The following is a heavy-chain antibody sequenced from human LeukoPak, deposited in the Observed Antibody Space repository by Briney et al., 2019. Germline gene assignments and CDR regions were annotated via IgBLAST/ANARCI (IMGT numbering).Heavy chain of an antibody. J-gene: IGHJ4*02. D-gene: IGHD1-26*01. V-gene: IGHV3-74*01. Sequence: EPGGSLRLSCAASGFTFSSNWMHWVRQAPGKGLVWVSRINEDGRTTNYADSVKGRFTISRDNAKNTLDLRMNSLRAEDTAVYYCVRDLGGRSGHWGQGTLVTVSS. CDR1: GFTFSSNW. CDR3: VRDLGGRSGH. CDR2: INEDGRTT.